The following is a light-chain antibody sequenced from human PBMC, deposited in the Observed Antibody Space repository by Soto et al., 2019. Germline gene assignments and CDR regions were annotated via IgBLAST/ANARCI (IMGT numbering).Light chain of an antibody. Sequence: DIQMTQSPSTLSASVGDRVTITCRASQSISSWLAWYQQKPGKAPKSLIYKASSLESGVPSRFGGGGSGTEFTLTISSLQPDDFATYYCQQYNSYPITFGQGTRLEIK. CDR2: KAS. J-gene: IGKJ5*01. CDR3: QQYNSYPIT. CDR1: QSISSW. V-gene: IGKV1-5*03.